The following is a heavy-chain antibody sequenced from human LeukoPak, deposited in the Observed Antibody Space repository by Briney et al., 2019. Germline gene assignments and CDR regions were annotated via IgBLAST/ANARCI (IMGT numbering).Heavy chain of an antibody. CDR3: ARLRPTYYYGSGSYHRGYFDY. V-gene: IGHV4-59*12. D-gene: IGHD3-10*01. Sequence: NPSETLSLTCTVSGGSISSYYWSWLRQPPGKGLEYIGYTHYSGATNYNPSLKSRVTISLDTSGNQFSLKLSSVTAADTAVYYCARLRPTYYYGSGSYHRGYFDYWGQGTLVTVSS. CDR1: GGSISSYY. J-gene: IGHJ4*02. CDR2: THYSGAT.